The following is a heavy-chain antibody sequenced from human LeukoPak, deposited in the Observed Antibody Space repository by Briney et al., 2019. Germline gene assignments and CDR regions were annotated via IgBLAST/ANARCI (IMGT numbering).Heavy chain of an antibody. CDR1: GYTFTSYG. D-gene: IGHD6-13*01. CDR3: ARYRLRLAAAGAFLDY. V-gene: IGHV1-18*01. Sequence: GASVKVSCKASGYTFTSYGISWVRQAPGQGLEWMGWISAYNGNTNYAQKLKGRVTMTTDTSTSTAYMELRSLRSDDTAVYYCARYRLRLAAAGAFLDYWGQGTLVTVSS. CDR2: ISAYNGNT. J-gene: IGHJ4*02.